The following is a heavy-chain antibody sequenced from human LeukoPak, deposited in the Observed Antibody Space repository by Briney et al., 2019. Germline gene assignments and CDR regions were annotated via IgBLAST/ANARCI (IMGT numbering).Heavy chain of an antibody. V-gene: IGHV1-2*06. CDR3: ASWGIAARIDY. D-gene: IGHD6-6*01. CDR2: INPNSGGT. J-gene: IGHJ4*02. Sequence: VASVKVSCKASGYSFITYAMNWVRQAPGQGLEWMGRINPNSGGTNYAQKFQGRVTMTRDTSISTAYMELSRLRSDDTAVYYCASWGIAARIDYWGQGTLVTVSS. CDR1: GYSFITYA.